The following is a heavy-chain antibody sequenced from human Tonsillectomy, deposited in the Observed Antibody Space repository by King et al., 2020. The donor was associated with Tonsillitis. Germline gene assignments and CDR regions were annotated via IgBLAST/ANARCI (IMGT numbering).Heavy chain of an antibody. Sequence: QLVQSGAEVKKPGESLKISCKGSGYSFTSYWIGWVRQMPGKGLEWMGIIYPGDSDTRYSPSFQGQVTISADKSISTAYLQWSSLKASDTAMYYCARLEGIAAAGIPNDAFDIWGQGTMVTVSS. CDR2: IYPGDSDT. V-gene: IGHV5-51*01. J-gene: IGHJ3*02. CDR1: GYSFTSYW. D-gene: IGHD6-13*01. CDR3: ARLEGIAAAGIPNDAFDI.